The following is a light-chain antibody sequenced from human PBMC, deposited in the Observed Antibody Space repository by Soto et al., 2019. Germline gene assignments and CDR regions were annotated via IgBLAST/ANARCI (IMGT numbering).Light chain of an antibody. CDR1: SSNIGAGYD. CDR3: QSYDSSLSEV. Sequence: QSLLTQPPSVSGAPGQRVTISCTGSSSNIGAGYDVHWYQQLPGTAPKLLIYGNSNRPSGVPDRFSGSKSGTSASLAITGLQAEDEADYYCQSYDSSLSEVFGGGTKVTVL. V-gene: IGLV1-40*01. CDR2: GNS. J-gene: IGLJ3*02.